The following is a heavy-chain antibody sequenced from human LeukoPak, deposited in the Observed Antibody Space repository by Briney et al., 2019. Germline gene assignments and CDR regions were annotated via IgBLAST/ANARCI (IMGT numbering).Heavy chain of an antibody. CDR3: ARGRGIVDSYFDY. J-gene: IGHJ4*02. D-gene: IGHD3-22*01. V-gene: IGHV1-69*04. CDR2: IIPILGIA. Sequence: ASVKVSCKASGGTFSSYAISWVRQAPGQGLEWMGRIIPILGIANYAQKFQGRVTITADKSTSTAYMELSSLRSEDTAVYYCARGRGIVDSYFDYWGQGTLVTVSS. CDR1: GGTFSSYA.